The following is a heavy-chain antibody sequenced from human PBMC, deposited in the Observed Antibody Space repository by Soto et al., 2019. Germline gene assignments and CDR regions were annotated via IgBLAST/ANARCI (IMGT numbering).Heavy chain of an antibody. D-gene: IGHD5-12*01. Sequence: ASLKVSCKASGYTFTSYGISWVRKAPGQGLEWMGWISAYNGNTNYAQKLQGRVTMTTDTSTSTAYMELRSLRSDDTAVYYCARVGSLSGYGEVGAFDIWGQGTMVTVSS. V-gene: IGHV1-18*01. CDR3: ARVGSLSGYGEVGAFDI. CDR2: ISAYNGNT. CDR1: GYTFTSYG. J-gene: IGHJ3*02.